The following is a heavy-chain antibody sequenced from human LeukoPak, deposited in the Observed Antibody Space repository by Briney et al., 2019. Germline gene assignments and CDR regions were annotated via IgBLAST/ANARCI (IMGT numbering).Heavy chain of an antibody. Sequence: SETLSLTCTVPGGSISSYYWSWIRQPPGKGLEWIGYIYYSGSTNYNPSLKSRVTISVDTSKNQFSLKLSSVTAADTAVYYCARRTATSSSWSAHAFDIWGQGTMVTVSS. J-gene: IGHJ3*02. CDR1: GGSISSYY. CDR2: IYYSGST. CDR3: ARRTATSSSWSAHAFDI. V-gene: IGHV4-59*08. D-gene: IGHD6-13*01.